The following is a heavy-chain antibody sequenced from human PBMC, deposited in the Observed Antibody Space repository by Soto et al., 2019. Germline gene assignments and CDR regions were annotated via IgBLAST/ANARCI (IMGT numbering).Heavy chain of an antibody. V-gene: IGHV3-30*18. D-gene: IGHD6-19*01. CDR3: AKEQSSGFYRVVDY. J-gene: IGHJ4*02. Sequence: QVQVVESGGGVVQLGRSLRLSCAASGFTLSCCGMHWVRQAPGKGLEWVGVITYDGSEIHYGDSVKGRFTISRDSSENTVYLQMNSLRVEDSAVYYCAKEQSSGFYRVVDYWGQGTLVTVSP. CDR2: ITYDGSEI. CDR1: GFTLSCCG.